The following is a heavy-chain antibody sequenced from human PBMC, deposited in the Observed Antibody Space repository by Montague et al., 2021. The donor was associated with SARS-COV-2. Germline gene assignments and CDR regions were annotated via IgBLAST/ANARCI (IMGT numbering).Heavy chain of an antibody. J-gene: IGHJ6*02. D-gene: IGHD3-9*01. V-gene: IGHV4-39*01. CDR1: GGSISSSSYY. CDR3: ARHDDILTTYYYYYGMDV. Sequence: SETLSLTRTLSGGSISSSSYYLGWIRQPPGKGLEWIGSIYYSGSTYYXPSLKSRVTISVDTSKNQFSLKLSSVTAADTAVYYCARHDDILTTYYYYYGMDVWGQGTTVTVSS. CDR2: IYYSGST.